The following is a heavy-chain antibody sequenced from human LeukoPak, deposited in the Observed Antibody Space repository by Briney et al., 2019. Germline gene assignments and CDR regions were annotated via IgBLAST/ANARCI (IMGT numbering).Heavy chain of an antibody. CDR3: ARGAPWDIVVVPAAAFDY. CDR2: ISSSSSYI. CDR1: GFTFSSYS. Sequence: GGSLRLSCAASGFTFSSYSMNWVRQAPGKGLGWVSSISSSSSYIYYADSVKGRFTISRDNAKNSLYLQMNSLRAEDTAVYYCARGAPWDIVVVPAAAFDYWGQGTLVTVSS. V-gene: IGHV3-21*01. J-gene: IGHJ4*02. D-gene: IGHD2-2*01.